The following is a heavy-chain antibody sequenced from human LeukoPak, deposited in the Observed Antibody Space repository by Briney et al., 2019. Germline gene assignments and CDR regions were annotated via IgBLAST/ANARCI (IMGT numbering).Heavy chain of an antibody. V-gene: IGHV3-23*01. CDR1: GFTFGRYV. Sequence: GGSLRVSCETSGFTFGRYVICWVRQAQGKGLEWVSVISSSGGSTNYADSVKGRFTSSRDKSKNTLYLQMNSLRAEDTALYYCAKCSSGGSCYRYGMEVWGQGTTVTVSS. CDR3: AKCSSGGSCYRYGMEV. CDR2: ISSSGGST. J-gene: IGHJ6*02. D-gene: IGHD2-15*01.